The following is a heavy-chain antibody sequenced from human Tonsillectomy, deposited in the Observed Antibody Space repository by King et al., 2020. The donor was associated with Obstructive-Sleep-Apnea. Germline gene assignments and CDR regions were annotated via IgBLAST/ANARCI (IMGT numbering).Heavy chain of an antibody. CDR3: AKASARVGTTPDF. CDR2: LRYDGINK. V-gene: IGHV3-30*02. Sequence: VQLVESGGGVVQPGGSLRLSCAASGFTFTTFGMHWVRQAPGKGLEWVAFLRYDGINKYYAESVKGRFTISRDISKNTLYVQMNSLRAEDTAVYYCAKASARVGTTPDFWGQGTLVTVSS. CDR1: GFTFTTFG. D-gene: IGHD4-17*01. J-gene: IGHJ4*02.